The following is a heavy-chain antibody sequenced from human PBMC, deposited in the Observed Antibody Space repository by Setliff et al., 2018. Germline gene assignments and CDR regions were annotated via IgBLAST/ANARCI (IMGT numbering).Heavy chain of an antibody. CDR1: GGSISSSRYS. V-gene: IGHV4-39*07. Sequence: KPSETLSLTCSVSGGSISSSRYSWGWIRQTPGKGLEWIGSIYYSGYTYYNPSLQSRVTISVDMSKNQFSMKLTSVTAADTAVYYCARVDFTMIQGVLGLWGQGTLVTVSS. D-gene: IGHD3-10*01. CDR3: ARVDFTMIQGVLGL. CDR2: IYYSGYT. J-gene: IGHJ1*01.